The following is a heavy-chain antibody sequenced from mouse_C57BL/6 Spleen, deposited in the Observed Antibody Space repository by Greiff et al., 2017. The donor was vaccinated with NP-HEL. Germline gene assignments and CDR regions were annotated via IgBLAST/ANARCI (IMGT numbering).Heavy chain of an antibody. J-gene: IGHJ2*01. CDR1: GFNIKDDY. CDR3: TTTTGY. D-gene: IGHD1-1*01. Sequence: EVKLVESGAELVRPGASVKLSCTASGFNIKDDYMHWVKQRPEQGLEWIGWIDPENGDTEYASKFQGKATITADTYSNTAYLQLSSLTAEDTAVYYCTTTTGYWGQGTTLTVSS. V-gene: IGHV14-4*01. CDR2: IDPENGDT.